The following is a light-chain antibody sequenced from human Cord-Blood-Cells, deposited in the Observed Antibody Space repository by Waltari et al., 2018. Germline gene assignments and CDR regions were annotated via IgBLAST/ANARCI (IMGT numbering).Light chain of an antibody. Sequence: QSALTHPASVSGSPGQSLTTPCPATSSAGRGSNSVFWDQQHPGKAPKLMIYDVSKRPSGVSNRFSGSKSGNTASLTISGLQVEDEADYYCSSYTSSSTLVFGGGTKLTVL. CDR1: SSAGRGSNS. J-gene: IGLJ3*02. CDR2: DVS. CDR3: SSYTSSSTLV. V-gene: IGLV2-14*01.